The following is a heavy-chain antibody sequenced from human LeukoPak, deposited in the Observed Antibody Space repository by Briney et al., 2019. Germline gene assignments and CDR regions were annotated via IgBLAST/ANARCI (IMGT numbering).Heavy chain of an antibody. D-gene: IGHD2-2*01. CDR3: ARVLPVASRDY. V-gene: IGHV3-7*01. J-gene: IGHJ4*02. Sequence: PGGSLRLSCAASGFTFSTYWMSWVRQAPGKGLEWVANIKQDGSDKFYVDSVKGRFTISRDNAKNSMYLLMNSLRAEDTAIYYCARVLPVASRDYWGQGTLVTVSS. CDR1: GFTFSTYW. CDR2: IKQDGSDK.